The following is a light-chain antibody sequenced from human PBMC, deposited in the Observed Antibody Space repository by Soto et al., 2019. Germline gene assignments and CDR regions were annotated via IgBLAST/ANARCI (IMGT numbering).Light chain of an antibody. CDR1: LMLEPM. CDR3: QVRSDWPPFKYT. Sequence: EIVLTQSPATLSLSAGEEVPFSCSSSLMLEPMFAWFQQKFGRPPRLLIYETSSRATGVPARFSGSGSGTDFTLTISRLEPEDFAIYFCQVRSDWPPFKYTFGQGTKLEVK. CDR2: ETS. V-gene: IGKV3-11*01. J-gene: IGKJ2*01.